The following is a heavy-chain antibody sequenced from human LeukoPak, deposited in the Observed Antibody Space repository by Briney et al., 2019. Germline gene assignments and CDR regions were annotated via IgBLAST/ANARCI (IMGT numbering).Heavy chain of an antibody. CDR1: GFTFTSYW. V-gene: IGHV3-7*01. Sequence: GGSLRLSCAASGFTFTSYWMTWVPRAPGRGLEWGANIMKDGGVKQYLDSVRGRFTISRDNAKISLYLQMNSLRAEDTDVYYCARNRDYDTFDYWGQGVLVTISS. CDR2: IMKDGGVK. J-gene: IGHJ4*02. D-gene: IGHD5-12*01. CDR3: ARNRDYDTFDY.